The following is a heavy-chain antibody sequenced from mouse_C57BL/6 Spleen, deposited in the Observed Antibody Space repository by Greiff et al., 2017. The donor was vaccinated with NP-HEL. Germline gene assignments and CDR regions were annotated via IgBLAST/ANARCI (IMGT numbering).Heavy chain of an antibody. V-gene: IGHV1-80*01. CDR1: GYAFSSYW. D-gene: IGHD2-4*01. Sequence: QVQLQQSGAELVKPGASVKISCKASGYAFSSYWMNWVKQRPGKGLEWIGQIYPGDGDTNYNGKFKGKATLTADKSSSTAYMQLSSLTSEDSAVYFCARSGDYDGAGFAYWGQGTLVTVSA. J-gene: IGHJ3*01. CDR2: IYPGDGDT. CDR3: ARSGDYDGAGFAY.